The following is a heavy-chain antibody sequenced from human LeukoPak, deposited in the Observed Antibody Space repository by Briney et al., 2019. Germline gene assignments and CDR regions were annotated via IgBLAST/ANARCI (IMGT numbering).Heavy chain of an antibody. D-gene: IGHD4-17*01. J-gene: IGHJ4*02. V-gene: IGHV4-59*01. CDR1: GGSISSYY. CDR2: IYYSGST. Sequence: PSETLSLTCTVSGGSISSYYWSWIRQPPGKGLEWIGYIYYSGSTNYNPSLKSRVTISVDTSKNQFSLKLSSVTAADTAVYYCARAAKGDYLFDYWGQGTLVTVSS. CDR3: ARAAKGDYLFDY.